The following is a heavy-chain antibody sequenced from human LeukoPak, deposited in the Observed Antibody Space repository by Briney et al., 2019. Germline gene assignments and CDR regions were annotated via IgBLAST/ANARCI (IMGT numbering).Heavy chain of an antibody. CDR2: IYYSGST. D-gene: IGHD5/OR15-5a*01. Sequence: SETLSLTCTVSGGSVSSSSYYWGWIRQPPGKGLEWIGSIYYSGSTYYNPSLKSRVTISVDTSKNQFSLKLSSVTAADTAVYYCARGVVYDPVDYWGQGTLVTLSS. CDR3: ARGVVYDPVDY. V-gene: IGHV4-39*01. CDR1: GGSVSSSSYY. J-gene: IGHJ4*02.